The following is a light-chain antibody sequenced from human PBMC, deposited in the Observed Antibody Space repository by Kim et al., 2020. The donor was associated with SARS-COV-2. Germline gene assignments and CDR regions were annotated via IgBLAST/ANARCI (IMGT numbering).Light chain of an antibody. CDR1: QTIVYNSNNKNN. CDR2: WAS. J-gene: IGKJ2*03. V-gene: IGKV4-1*01. Sequence: RATLNCKSTQTIVYNSNNKNNIAWYQQKTGQPPKVLIYWASTRESGVPDRFSGSRSGTDFTLTISSLQAEDVAVYYCHQYYSSPPSFGQGTKLEI. CDR3: HQYYSSPPS.